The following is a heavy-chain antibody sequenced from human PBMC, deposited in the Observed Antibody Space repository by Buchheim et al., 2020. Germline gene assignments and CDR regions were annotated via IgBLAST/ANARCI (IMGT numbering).Heavy chain of an antibody. CDR3: ARGAPLDSSSGMLNFDY. Sequence: QVQLQQWGAGLLKPSETLSLTCAVYGGSFSGYYWSWIRQPPGKGLEWIGEINHSGSTNCNPSLKSRVTISVDTSKNQFSLKLSSVTAADTAVYYCARGAPLDSSSGMLNFDYWGQGTL. V-gene: IGHV4-34*01. CDR1: GGSFSGYY. D-gene: IGHD6-13*01. J-gene: IGHJ4*02. CDR2: INHSGST.